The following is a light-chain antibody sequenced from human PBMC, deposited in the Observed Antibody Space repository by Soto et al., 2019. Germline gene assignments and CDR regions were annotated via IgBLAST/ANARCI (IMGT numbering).Light chain of an antibody. CDR2: GAS. Sequence: EVVLTQSPGTLSLSPGEMATLSFSASQSVSSSYLAWYQQKLGQAPRLLVYGASSRATGIPDRFSGSGSGTDFTLTISRLEPEDFAVYYCQQYGSSPITFGQGTRLEIK. J-gene: IGKJ5*01. V-gene: IGKV3-20*01. CDR1: QSVSSSY. CDR3: QQYGSSPIT.